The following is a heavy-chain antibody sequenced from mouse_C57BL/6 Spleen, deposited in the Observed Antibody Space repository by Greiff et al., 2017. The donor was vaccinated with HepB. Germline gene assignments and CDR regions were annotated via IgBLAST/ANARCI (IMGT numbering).Heavy chain of an antibody. D-gene: IGHD2-3*01. Sequence: VKLMESGAELVKPGASVKLSCKASGYTFTEYTIHWVKQRSGQGLEWIGWFYPGSGSIKYNEKFKDKATLTADKSSSTVYMELSRLTSEDSAVYFCARHEGGRVYDPWFAYWGQGTLVTVSA. CDR1: GYTFTEYT. J-gene: IGHJ3*01. CDR2: FYPGSGSI. V-gene: IGHV1-62-2*01. CDR3: ARHEGGRVYDPWFAY.